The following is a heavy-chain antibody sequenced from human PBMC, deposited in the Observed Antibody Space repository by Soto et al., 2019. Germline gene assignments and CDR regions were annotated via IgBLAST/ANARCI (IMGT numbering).Heavy chain of an antibody. D-gene: IGHD3-16*01. J-gene: IGHJ4*02. CDR2: IYYSGNT. Sequence: TLSLTCTVSGGSTSSDNYWSWIRQPPGKGLEWIGHIYYSGNTDYNPPLKSRLAISIDTSKNQFSLKLSSVTAADTAVYFCAREGGESSDGLYYFDSWGQGSLVTVSS. CDR3: AREGGESSDGLYYFDS. V-gene: IGHV4-30-4*01. CDR1: GGSTSSDNY.